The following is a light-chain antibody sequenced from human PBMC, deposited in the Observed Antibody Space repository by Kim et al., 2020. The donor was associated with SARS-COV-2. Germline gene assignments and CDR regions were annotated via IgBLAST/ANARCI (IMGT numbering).Light chain of an antibody. CDR1: QSISNSE. J-gene: IGKJ2*01. V-gene: IGKV3-20*01. CDR2: GVS. Sequence: TRALQPGEGATLPCRASQSISNSELTWYQQKPGQAPRLLIYGVSSRATGIPDRFSGSGSGTDFTLTISRLEPEDFAVYYCQQYGSSFGQGTKLEI. CDR3: QQYGSS.